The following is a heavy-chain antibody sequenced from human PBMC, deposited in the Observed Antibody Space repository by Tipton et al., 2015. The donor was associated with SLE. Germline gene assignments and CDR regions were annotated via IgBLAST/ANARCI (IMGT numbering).Heavy chain of an antibody. D-gene: IGHD1-26*01. CDR1: GGSISSYY. J-gene: IGHJ4*02. Sequence: LRLSCTVSGGSISSYYWSRIRQPPGRGLEWIGYISYSGSPNYNPSLKSRVTISVDTSKNQFSLKLSSVTAADTAVYYCARDPGGSYLDNWGQGTLVTVSS. CDR3: ARDPGGSYLDN. V-gene: IGHV4-59*01. CDR2: ISYSGSP.